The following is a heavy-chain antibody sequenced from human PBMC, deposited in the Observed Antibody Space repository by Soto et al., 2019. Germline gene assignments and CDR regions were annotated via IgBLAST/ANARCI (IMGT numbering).Heavy chain of an antibody. V-gene: IGHV1-69*12. CDR1: GGTFSSYA. J-gene: IGHJ6*02. CDR2: IIPIFGTA. Sequence: QVQLVQSGAEVKKPGSSVKVSCKASGGTFSSYAISWVRQAPGQGLEWMGGIIPIFGTANYAQKFQGRVTITADESTSTAYMELSSLRSEDTAVYYCARGASLEVVVDRSVGMDVWGQGTTVTVSS. D-gene: IGHD2-15*01. CDR3: ARGASLEVVVDRSVGMDV.